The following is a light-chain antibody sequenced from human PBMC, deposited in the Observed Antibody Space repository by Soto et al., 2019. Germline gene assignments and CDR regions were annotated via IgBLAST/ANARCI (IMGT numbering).Light chain of an antibody. CDR2: GAS. CDR1: QSVSSSY. Sequence: VLTQSPATLSLSPGERATLSCRASQSVSSSYLAWYQQKPGQAPRLLIYGASSRATGIPDRFSGSGSGTDFTLTISRLEPEDFAVYYCQQYGSSPKTFGQGTKVDIK. J-gene: IGKJ1*01. CDR3: QQYGSSPKT. V-gene: IGKV3-20*01.